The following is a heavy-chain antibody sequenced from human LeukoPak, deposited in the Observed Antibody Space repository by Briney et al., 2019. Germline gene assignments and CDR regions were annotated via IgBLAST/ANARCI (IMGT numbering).Heavy chain of an antibody. V-gene: IGHV1-8*01. Sequence: ASVKVSCKASGYTFTSYDINWVRQATGQGLEWMGWMNPNSGNTGYAQKFQGRVTMTRNTSISTAYMELSSLRAEDAAVYYCARRAGAYSHPYDYWGQGTLVTVSS. CDR3: ARRAGAYSHPYDY. CDR2: MNPNSGNT. D-gene: IGHD4/OR15-4a*01. CDR1: GYTFTSYD. J-gene: IGHJ4*02.